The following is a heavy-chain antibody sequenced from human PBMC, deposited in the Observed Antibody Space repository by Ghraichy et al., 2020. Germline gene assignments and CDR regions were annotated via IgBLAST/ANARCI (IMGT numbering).Heavy chain of an antibody. CDR2: INHSGST. CDR1: GGSFSGYY. Sequence: SETLSLTCAVYGGSFSGYYWSWIRQPPGKGLEWIGEINHSGSTNYNPSLKSRVTISVDTSKNQFSLKLSSVTAADTAVYYCARAVLGRSYHYGSGSYGWFDPWGQGTLVTVSS. CDR3: ARAVLGRSYHYGSGSYGWFDP. D-gene: IGHD3-10*01. V-gene: IGHV4-34*01. J-gene: IGHJ5*02.